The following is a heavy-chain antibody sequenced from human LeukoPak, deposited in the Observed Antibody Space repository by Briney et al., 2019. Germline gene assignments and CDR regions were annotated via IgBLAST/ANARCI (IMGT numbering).Heavy chain of an antibody. D-gene: IGHD1-26*01. CDR1: GLTFSSHW. Sequence: GGSLRLSCAASGLTFSSHWMHWVRQGPGKGLVRVSRINGDGSSTTYANSVKGRFTISRDNAKNTLYLQMNSLRAEDTAVYYCARVMGGLWRGMDVWGQGTTVTVSS. J-gene: IGHJ6*02. V-gene: IGHV3-74*01. CDR3: ARVMGGLWRGMDV. CDR2: INGDGSST.